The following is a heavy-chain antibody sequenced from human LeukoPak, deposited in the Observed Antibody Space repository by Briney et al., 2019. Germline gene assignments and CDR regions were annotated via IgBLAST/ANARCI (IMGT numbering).Heavy chain of an antibody. CDR1: GYSFTSNW. CDR3: ARLTAVVTFDY. J-gene: IGHJ4*02. D-gene: IGHD4-23*01. Sequence: GESLKISCKGSGYSFTSNWIGWVRQMPGKGLEWMGVIYPSDSDTRYSPSFQGQVTISADKSIGTAYLQWSSLKVSDSAMYYCARLTAVVTFDYWGQGTLVTVSS. CDR2: IYPSDSDT. V-gene: IGHV5-51*01.